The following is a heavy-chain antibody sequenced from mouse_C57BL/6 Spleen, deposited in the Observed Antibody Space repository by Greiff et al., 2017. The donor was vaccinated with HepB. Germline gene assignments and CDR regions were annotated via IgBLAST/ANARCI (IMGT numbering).Heavy chain of an antibody. CDR2: INPSTGGT. Sequence: EVQLVESGPELVKPGASVKISCKASGYSFTGYYMNWVKQSPEKSLEWIGEINPSTGGTTYNQKFKAKATLTVDKSSSTAYMQLKSLTSEDSAVYYCARSGRGYFDYWGQGTTLTVSS. CDR1: GYSFTGYY. J-gene: IGHJ2*01. D-gene: IGHD3-1*01. V-gene: IGHV1-42*01. CDR3: ARSGRGYFDY.